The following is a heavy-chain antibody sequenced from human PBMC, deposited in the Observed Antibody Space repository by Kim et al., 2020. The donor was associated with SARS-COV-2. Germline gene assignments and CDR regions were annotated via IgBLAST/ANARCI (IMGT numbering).Heavy chain of an antibody. D-gene: IGHD3-10*01. CDR2: IYSSGST. Sequence: SETLSLTCTVSGGSISSYYWSWIRQPPGKGLEWIGYIYSSGSTNYNPSLKSRVTIAVDTSKNQFSLKLSSVTAADPAVYYCANHYGSGIPGDYWGQGTLVTVSS. CDR1: GGSISSYY. V-gene: IGHV4-59*01. J-gene: IGHJ4*01. CDR3: ANHYGSGIPGDY.